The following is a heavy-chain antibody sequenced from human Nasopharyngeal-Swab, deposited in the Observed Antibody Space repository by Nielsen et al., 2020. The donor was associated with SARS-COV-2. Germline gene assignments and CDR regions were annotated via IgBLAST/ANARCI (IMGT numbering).Heavy chain of an antibody. D-gene: IGHD3-22*01. V-gene: IGHV1-46*01. Sequence: WVRQAPGQGLEWMGIINPSGGSTSYAQKLQGRVTMTTDTSTSTAYMELRSLRSDDTAVYYCARDSNPDYYDSSGYKDYWGQGTLVTVSS. J-gene: IGHJ4*02. CDR2: INPSGGST. CDR3: ARDSNPDYYDSSGYKDY.